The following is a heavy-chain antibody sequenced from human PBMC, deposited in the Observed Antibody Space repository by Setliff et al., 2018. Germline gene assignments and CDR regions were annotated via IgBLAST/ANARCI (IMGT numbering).Heavy chain of an antibody. J-gene: IGHJ4*02. CDR1: GFTFSSYS. V-gene: IGHV3-21*04. Sequence: KPGGSLRLSCAASGFTFSSYSLNWVRQAPGKGLEWVSSISSSSSYIYYADSVQGRFTISRDNAKNSLYLQMTSLRAEDTALYYCARGRPLYSSPVDYWGQGTLVTVSS. CDR2: ISSSSSYI. CDR3: ARGRPLYSSPVDY. D-gene: IGHD6-13*01.